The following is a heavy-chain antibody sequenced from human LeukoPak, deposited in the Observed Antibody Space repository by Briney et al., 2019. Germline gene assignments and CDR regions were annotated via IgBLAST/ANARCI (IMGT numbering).Heavy chain of an antibody. CDR3: ARTRSKQQLDDTFDI. Sequence: ASVTVSCTASGGTFSSYAISWVRQAPGQGLEWMGGIIPLFATANYAQKFQGRLTITADESTSTGYMELSSLRFEDTAVYYCARTRSKQQLDDTFDIWGQGTMVTVSS. V-gene: IGHV1-69*13. CDR1: GGTFSSYA. J-gene: IGHJ3*02. D-gene: IGHD6-13*01. CDR2: IIPLFATA.